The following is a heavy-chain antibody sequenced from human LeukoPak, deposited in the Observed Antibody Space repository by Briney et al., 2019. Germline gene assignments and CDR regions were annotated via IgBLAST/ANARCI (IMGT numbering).Heavy chain of an antibody. V-gene: IGHV4-61*01. D-gene: IGHD4-23*01. CDR3: ARDSTVVTPGGFYYGMDV. CDR1: GDSISSNSYY. Sequence: PSETLSLTCTVSGDSISSNSYYWSWIRQPPGKGLEWIGYIYYSGSTNYNPSLKSRVTISVDTSKNQFSLKLSSVTAADTAVYYCARDSTVVTPGGFYYGMDVWGQGTTVTVSS. CDR2: IYYSGST. J-gene: IGHJ6*02.